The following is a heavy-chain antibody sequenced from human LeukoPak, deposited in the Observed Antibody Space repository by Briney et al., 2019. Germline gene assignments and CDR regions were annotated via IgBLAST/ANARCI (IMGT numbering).Heavy chain of an antibody. CDR3: ARISGLGAREYLDH. CDR1: GFTFSSYT. D-gene: IGHD2/OR15-2a*01. Sequence: GGSLRLSCAASGFTFSSYTMNWVHQAPGKGQEWVSYVSASGSATYYGDSVKGRFTISRDNAKNSVYMQMNSLRDEDTAVYYCARISGLGAREYLDHWGQGTLVTVSS. V-gene: IGHV3-48*02. J-gene: IGHJ4*02. CDR2: VSASGSAT.